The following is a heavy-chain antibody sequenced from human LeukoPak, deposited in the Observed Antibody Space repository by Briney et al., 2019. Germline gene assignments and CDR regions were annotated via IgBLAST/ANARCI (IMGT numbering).Heavy chain of an antibody. D-gene: IGHD3-3*02. V-gene: IGHV1-18*04. J-gene: IGHJ4*02. CDR2: ISVYNGNT. CDR3: AREEILARIRSFDY. Sequence: GASVKVSCKASGYSFTGYYIHWVRQAPGQGLEWMGWISVYNGNTKYAQKLQGRVTMTTDTSTSTAYMELRSLRPDDTAVYYCAREEILARIRSFDYWGQGTLVTDSS. CDR1: GYSFTGYY.